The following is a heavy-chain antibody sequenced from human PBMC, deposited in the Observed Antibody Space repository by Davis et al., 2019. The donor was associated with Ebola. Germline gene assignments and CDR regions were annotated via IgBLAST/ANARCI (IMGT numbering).Heavy chain of an antibody. CDR2: ISYDGRNQ. CDR1: GLTFSSYA. CDR3: ARESYYFDSSGYYFDY. Sequence: GESLKISCAASGLTFSSYAINWVRQAPGKGLEWVAVISYDGRNQYYADFVKGRFAISRDNSKNTLYLQMNSLRAEDTAVYYCARESYYFDSSGYYFDYWGQGVLVTVSS. D-gene: IGHD3-22*01. V-gene: IGHV3-30*09. J-gene: IGHJ4*02.